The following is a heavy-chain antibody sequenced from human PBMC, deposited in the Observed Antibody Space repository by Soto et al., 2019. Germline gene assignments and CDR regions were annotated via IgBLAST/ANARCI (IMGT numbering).Heavy chain of an antibody. Sequence: PSETLSLTCTVSGGSISSSSYYWGWIRQPPGKGLEWIGSIYYSGSTYYNPSLKSRVTISVDTSKNQFSLKLSSVTAADTAVYYCARLRGYYFDYWGQGTLVTVSS. CDR2: IYYSGST. D-gene: IGHD3-16*01. CDR1: GGSISSSSYY. CDR3: ARLRGYYFDY. J-gene: IGHJ4*02. V-gene: IGHV4-39*01.